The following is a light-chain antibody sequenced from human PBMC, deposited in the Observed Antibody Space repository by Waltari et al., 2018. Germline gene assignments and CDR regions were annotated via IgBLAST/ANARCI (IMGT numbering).Light chain of an antibody. CDR2: VAS. J-gene: IGKJ1*01. CDR1: QNVTNG. Sequence: ETDVTQTPATLSLSPGDRATLSCRASQNVTNGLAWYQQKPGQAPRLLIYVASTRATDIPDRFIGTGSGTDFTLTISSLQSEDFAIYYCHCYNNWIWTFGQGTNLEI. CDR3: HCYNNWIWT. V-gene: IGKV3-15*01.